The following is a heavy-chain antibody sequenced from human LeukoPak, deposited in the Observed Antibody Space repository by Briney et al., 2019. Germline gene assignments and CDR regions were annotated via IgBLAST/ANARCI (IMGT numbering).Heavy chain of an antibody. J-gene: IGHJ4*02. V-gene: IGHV4-61*02. CDR3: ARELSGCSGGSCYSYGDYTGIDY. CDR1: GDSISSGSYY. D-gene: IGHD2-15*01. CDR2: IYTSGST. Sequence: PSQTLSLTCTVSGDSISSGSYYWSWIRQPAGKGLEWIVRIYTSGSTNYNPSLKSRVTISVDTSKNQFSLKLSSVTAADTAVYYCARELSGCSGGSCYSYGDYTGIDYWGQGTLVTVSS.